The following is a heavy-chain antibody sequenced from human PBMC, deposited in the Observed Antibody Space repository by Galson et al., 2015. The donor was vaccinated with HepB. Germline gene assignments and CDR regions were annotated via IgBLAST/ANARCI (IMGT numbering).Heavy chain of an antibody. D-gene: IGHD2/OR15-2a*01. J-gene: IGHJ6*03. Sequence: SLRLSCAASGFSFSSHWMSWVRQAPGKGLEWVSNIKQDGTEKYYMDSVKGRFTIPRDNARNSLSLQMNSLRAEDTAVYYCAREGLYNIGPEYYYYMDVWGKGTTVTVSS. CDR1: GFSFSSHW. CDR2: IKQDGTEK. V-gene: IGHV3-7*01. CDR3: AREGLYNIGPEYYYYMDV.